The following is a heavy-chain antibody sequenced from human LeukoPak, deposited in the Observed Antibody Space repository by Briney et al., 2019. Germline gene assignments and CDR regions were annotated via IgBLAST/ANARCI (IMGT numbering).Heavy chain of an antibody. J-gene: IGHJ3*02. V-gene: IGHV3-23*01. CDR1: GFTFSSYA. CDR3: AKLCSSTSCLGAFDI. D-gene: IGHD2-2*01. Sequence: PGGSLRLSCAASGFTFSSYAMSWVRQAPGEGLEWVSAISGSGDSTYYADSVKGRFTISRDNSKNTLYLQMNSLRAEDTAVYYCAKLCSSTSCLGAFDIWGQGTMVTVSS. CDR2: ISGSGDST.